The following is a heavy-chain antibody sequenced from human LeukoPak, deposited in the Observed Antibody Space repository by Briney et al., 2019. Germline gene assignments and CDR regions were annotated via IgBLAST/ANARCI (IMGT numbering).Heavy chain of an antibody. CDR2: ISYDGSNK. J-gene: IGHJ4*02. D-gene: IGHD6-13*01. Sequence: GGSLRLSCAASGFTFSSYGMHWVRQAPGKGLEWVAVISYDGSNKYYADSVKGRFTISRDNSKNTLYLQMNSLRAEDTAVYYCAKEETAGTGYYFDYWGQGTLVTVSS. V-gene: IGHV3-30*18. CDR1: GFTFSSYG. CDR3: AKEETAGTGYYFDY.